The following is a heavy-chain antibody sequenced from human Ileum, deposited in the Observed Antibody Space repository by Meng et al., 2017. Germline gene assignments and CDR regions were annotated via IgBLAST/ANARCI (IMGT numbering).Heavy chain of an antibody. J-gene: IGHJ4*02. CDR3: APLIAASTVRYLDY. D-gene: IGHD4-11*01. Sequence: VQLGEFGGGLFRSGGSVRLSCAATGLSLSSDRIHWVGQPPGKGLVWLSLISPDGSATNYADSVKGRFTISRDNAKNSLYLQMNSLRAEDTAIYYCAPLIAASTVRYLDYWGQGTLVTVSS. V-gene: IGHV3-74*01. CDR2: ISPDGSAT. CDR1: GLSLSSDR.